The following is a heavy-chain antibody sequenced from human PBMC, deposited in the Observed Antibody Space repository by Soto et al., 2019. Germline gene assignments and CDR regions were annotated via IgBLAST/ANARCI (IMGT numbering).Heavy chain of an antibody. CDR3: ARERTLMTTVTDNWFDH. CDR1: GGSISSGGYY. Sequence: TLSLTCTVAGGSISSGGYYWSWIRQHRGKGLEWIGYIYYSGSTYYNPSLKSRVTISVDTSKNQFSLKLSSVTAADTAVYYCARERTLMTTVTDNWFDHWGQGTLVTVSS. CDR2: IYYSGST. V-gene: IGHV4-31*03. D-gene: IGHD4-4*01. J-gene: IGHJ5*02.